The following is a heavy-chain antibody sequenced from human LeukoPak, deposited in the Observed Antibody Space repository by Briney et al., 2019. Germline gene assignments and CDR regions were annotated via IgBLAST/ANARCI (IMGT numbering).Heavy chain of an antibody. CDR1: GGSFSGYY. V-gene: IGHV4-59*01. D-gene: IGHD6-13*01. CDR2: IYYSGST. Sequence: PSETLSLTCAVYGGSFSGYYWSWIRQPPGKGLEWIGYIYYSGSTNYNPSLKSRVTISVDTSKNQFSPKLSSVTAADTAVYYCARDLRSGIAAADYYYMDVWGKGTTVTISS. J-gene: IGHJ6*03. CDR3: ARDLRSGIAAADYYYMDV.